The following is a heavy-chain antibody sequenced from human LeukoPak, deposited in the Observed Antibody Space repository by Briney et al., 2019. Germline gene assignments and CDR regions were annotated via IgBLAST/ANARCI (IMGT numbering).Heavy chain of an antibody. V-gene: IGHV1-8*03. CDR1: GYTFNTYD. CDR2: VNPNSGNS. D-gene: IGHD2-2*01. CDR3: ARPYCSSKTCKRWFDP. J-gene: IGHJ5*02. Sequence: ASVKVSCKASGYTFNTYDIHWVRQAAGQGLGWMGWVNPNSGNSGYEQKFQGRVTITMNTSITTAYLGLDNLTSEDTAVYYCARPYCSSKTCKRWFDPWGQGTLVTVSA.